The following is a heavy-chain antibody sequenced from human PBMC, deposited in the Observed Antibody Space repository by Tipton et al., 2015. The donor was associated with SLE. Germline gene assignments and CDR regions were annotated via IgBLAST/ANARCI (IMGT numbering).Heavy chain of an antibody. CDR2: IHYSGAT. J-gene: IGHJ4*02. CDR1: GGSISDYY. Sequence: TLSLTCTVSGGSISDYYWSWIRQPPGKGLEWIGYIHYSGATDYIASLKSRVTISVDTSKKQLSLELTSVTAADTAVYYCARHERSLYYLFDFWGQGTLVTVSS. D-gene: IGHD3-10*01. V-gene: IGHV4-59*08. CDR3: ARHERSLYYLFDF.